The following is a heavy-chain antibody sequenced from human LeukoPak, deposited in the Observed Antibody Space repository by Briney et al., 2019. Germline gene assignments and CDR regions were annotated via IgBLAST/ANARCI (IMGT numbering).Heavy chain of an antibody. CDR1: GFTFGDYA. D-gene: IGHD2-15*01. CDR2: IRSKAYGGTT. V-gene: IGHV3-49*04. Sequence: GRSLRLSCTASGFTFGDYAMSRVRQAPGKGLEWVGFIRSKAYGGTTEYAASVKGRFTISRDDSKSIAYLQMNSLKTEDTAVYYCTRALYCSGGSCWPFDYWGQGTLVTVSS. CDR3: TRALYCSGGSCWPFDY. J-gene: IGHJ4*02.